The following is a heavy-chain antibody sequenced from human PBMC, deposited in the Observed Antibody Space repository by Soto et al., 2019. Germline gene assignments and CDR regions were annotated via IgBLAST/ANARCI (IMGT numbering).Heavy chain of an antibody. D-gene: IGHD3-3*01. Sequence: SETLSLTCTVSGGSVSSGSYYWSWIRQPPGKGLEWIGYIYDSGSTNYNPSLKSRVTISVDTSKNQFSLKLSSVTAADTAVYYCARVSYYDFWSGYQDYYYYGMDVWGQGTTVTVSS. CDR1: GGSVSSGSYY. V-gene: IGHV4-61*01. CDR2: IYDSGST. CDR3: ARVSYYDFWSGYQDYYYYGMDV. J-gene: IGHJ6*02.